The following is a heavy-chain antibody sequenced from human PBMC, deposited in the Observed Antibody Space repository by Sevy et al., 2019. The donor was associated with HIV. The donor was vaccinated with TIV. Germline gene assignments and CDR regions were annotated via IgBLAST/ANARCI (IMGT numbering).Heavy chain of an antibody. CDR3: AREQWITIPSRHYYGMDV. CDR1: GFTVSSNY. CDR2: IYSGGST. D-gene: IGHD5-12*01. Sequence: GGSLRLSCAASGFTVSSNYMSWVRQAPGKGLEWVSVIYSGGSTYHADSVKGRFTISRANSKNTLYLQMNSLRAEDTAVYYCAREQWITIPSRHYYGMDVWGQGTTVTVSS. V-gene: IGHV3-53*01. J-gene: IGHJ6*02.